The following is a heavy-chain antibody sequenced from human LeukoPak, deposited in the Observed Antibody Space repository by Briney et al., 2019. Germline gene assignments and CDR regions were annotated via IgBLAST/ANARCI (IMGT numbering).Heavy chain of an antibody. J-gene: IGHJ4*02. CDR3: AKGTSVGIRSPFDY. D-gene: IGHD3-22*01. Sequence: GGSLRLSRAASGFTFSSYGMHWVRQAPGKGLEWVAFIRYDGSNKYYADSVKGRFTISRDNSKNTLYLQMNSLRAEDTAVYYCAKGTSVGIRSPFDYWGQGTLVTVSS. CDR2: IRYDGSNK. V-gene: IGHV3-30*02. CDR1: GFTFSSYG.